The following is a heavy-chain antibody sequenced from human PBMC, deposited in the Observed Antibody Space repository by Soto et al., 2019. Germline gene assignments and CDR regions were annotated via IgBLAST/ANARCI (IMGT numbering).Heavy chain of an antibody. CDR3: ARQITMVRGVITDYYYYGMDV. D-gene: IGHD3-10*01. V-gene: IGHV4-39*01. CDR2: IYYSGST. J-gene: IGHJ6*02. Sequence: SETLSLTCTVSGVSISSSSYYWGWIRQPPGKGLEWIGSIYYSGSTYYNPSLKSRVTISVDTSKNQFSLKLSSVTAADTAVYYCARQITMVRGVITDYYYYGMDVWGQGTTVTVSS. CDR1: GVSISSSSYY.